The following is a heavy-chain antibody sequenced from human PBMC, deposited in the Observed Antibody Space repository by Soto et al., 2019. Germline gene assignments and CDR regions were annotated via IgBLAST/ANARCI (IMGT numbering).Heavy chain of an antibody. CDR2: INPNSGGT. CDR3: ATGGLGYCSSSSCRGSYYYYGMDV. Sequence: ASVKVSCKASGYTFTGYYMHWVRQAPGQGLEWMGWINPNSGGTNYAQKFQGWVTMTRDTSISTAYMELSRLRSDDTAVYYCATGGLGYCSSSSCRGSYYYYGMDVWGQGTPVTVS. J-gene: IGHJ6*02. CDR1: GYTFTGYY. D-gene: IGHD2-2*01. V-gene: IGHV1-2*04.